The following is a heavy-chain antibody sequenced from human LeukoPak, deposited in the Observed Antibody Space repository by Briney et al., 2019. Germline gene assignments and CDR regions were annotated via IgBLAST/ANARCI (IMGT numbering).Heavy chain of an antibody. V-gene: IGHV4-59*01. D-gene: IGHD3-3*01. CDR2: IYYSGST. J-gene: IGHJ6*03. Sequence: KPSETLSLTCTVSGGSISSYYWSWIRQPPGKGLEWIGYIYYSGSTNYNPSLKSRVTISVDTSKNQFSLKLSSVTAADTAVYYCARGYYDFWKKRSGYYYMDVWGKGTTVTVSS. CDR3: ARGYYDFWKKRSGYYYMDV. CDR1: GGSISSYY.